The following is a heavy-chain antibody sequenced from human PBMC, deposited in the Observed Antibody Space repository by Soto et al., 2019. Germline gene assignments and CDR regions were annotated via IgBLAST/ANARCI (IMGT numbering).Heavy chain of an antibody. CDR1: GFTFSTYG. J-gene: IGHJ4*02. CDR3: ARDLRRYSGSYTPDY. V-gene: IGHV3-30*19. Sequence: QVQLVESGGGVVQPGRSLRFSCAASGFTFSTYGMHWVRQAPGKGLEWVAVISYDGSNKYYADSVKGRFTISRDNSKNTVYLQMNSLKAEDTAVYYCARDLRRYSGSYTPDYWGQGTLVTVSS. D-gene: IGHD1-26*01. CDR2: ISYDGSNK.